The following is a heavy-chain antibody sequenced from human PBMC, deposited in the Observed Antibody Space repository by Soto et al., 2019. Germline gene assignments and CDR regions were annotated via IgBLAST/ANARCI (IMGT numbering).Heavy chain of an antibody. CDR3: AGDRIVATGDAFDI. CDR1: GFTFSSYS. J-gene: IGHJ3*02. Sequence: EVQLVESGGGLVKPGGSLRLSCAASGFTFSSYSMNWVRQAPGKGLEWVSSISSSSSYIYYADSVKGRFTISRDNAKNSRYLQMNSRRAEDTAVYYCAGDRIVATGDAFDIWGQGTMVTVSS. D-gene: IGHD5-12*01. V-gene: IGHV3-21*01. CDR2: ISSSSSYI.